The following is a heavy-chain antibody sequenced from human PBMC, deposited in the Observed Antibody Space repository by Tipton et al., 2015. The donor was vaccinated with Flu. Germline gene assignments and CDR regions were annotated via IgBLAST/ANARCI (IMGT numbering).Heavy chain of an antibody. CDR3: ARKWLSAFDI. CDR1: GYSISSGYY. V-gene: IGHV4-38-2*02. CDR2: IYHSGST. D-gene: IGHD3-22*01. Sequence: GLVKPSETLSLTCTVSGYSISSGYYWGWIRQPPGKGLEWIGSIYHSGSTYYNPSLKRRVTISVDTSKNQFSLKLSSVTAADTAVYYCARKWLSAFDIWGQGTMVTVSS. J-gene: IGHJ3*02.